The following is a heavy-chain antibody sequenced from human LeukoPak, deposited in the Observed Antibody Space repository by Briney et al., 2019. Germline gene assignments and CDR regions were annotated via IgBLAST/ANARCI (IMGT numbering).Heavy chain of an antibody. J-gene: IGHJ4*02. CDR2: INPNSGGT. V-gene: IGHV1-2*06. CDR1: GYTFTGYY. CDR3: ANDSGDWNDGGY. Sequence: GASVKVSRKASGYTFTGYYMHWVRQAPGQGLEWMGRINPNSGGTNYAQKFQGRVTMTRDTSISTAYMELSRLRSDDTAVYYCANDSGDWNDGGYWGQGTLVTVSS. D-gene: IGHD1-1*01.